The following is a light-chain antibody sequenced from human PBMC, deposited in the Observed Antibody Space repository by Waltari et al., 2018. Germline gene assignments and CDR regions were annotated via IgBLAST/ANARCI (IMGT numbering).Light chain of an antibody. V-gene: IGKV3-20*01. Sequence: EIVLTQSPGTLSLSPGEGATLSCRASQSVGWSLAWYQQKPGQASRLVISGASSRATGIPDRFSGSGSGTDFSLTISRLEPEDLAVYYCQHYVRLPVTFGGGTKVEIK. J-gene: IGKJ4*02. CDR1: QSVGWS. CDR3: QHYVRLPVT. CDR2: GAS.